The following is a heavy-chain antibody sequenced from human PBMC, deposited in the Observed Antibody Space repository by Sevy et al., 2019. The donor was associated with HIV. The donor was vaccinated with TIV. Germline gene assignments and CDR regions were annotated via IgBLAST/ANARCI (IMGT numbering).Heavy chain of an antibody. Sequence: SETLSLTCTVSGGSISSGGYYWSWIRQHPGKGLEWIGYIYYSGNTYYNPSLKSRVTISVDTSKDQFSLKLSSVTAADTAVDYCARAVPSGGSLRRYFDLWGRGTLVTVSS. D-gene: IGHD2-15*01. J-gene: IGHJ2*01. CDR3: ARAVPSGGSLRRYFDL. V-gene: IGHV4-31*03. CDR1: GGSISSGGYY. CDR2: IYYSGNT.